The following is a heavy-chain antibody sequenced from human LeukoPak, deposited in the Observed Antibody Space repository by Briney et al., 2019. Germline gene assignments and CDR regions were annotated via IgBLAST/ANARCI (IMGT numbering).Heavy chain of an antibody. CDR1: GGSISSGGYY. CDR2: IYHSGST. CDR3: ARGSKGTFPQYYYYYMDV. V-gene: IGHV4-30-2*01. Sequence: SETLSLTCTVSGGSISSGGYYWSWIRQPPGKGLEWIGYIYHSGSTYYNPSLKSRVTISVDRSKNQFSLKLSSVTAADTAVYYCARGSKGTFPQYYYYYMDVWGKGTTVTVSS. J-gene: IGHJ6*03. D-gene: IGHD3-10*01.